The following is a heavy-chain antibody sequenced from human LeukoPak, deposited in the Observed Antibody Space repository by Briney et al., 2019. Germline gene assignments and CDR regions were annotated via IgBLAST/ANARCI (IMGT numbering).Heavy chain of an antibody. J-gene: IGHJ4*02. CDR3: ARVEGSDWYLYYLDY. V-gene: IGHV3-48*03. Sequence: PGGSLRLSCAASGFTFSSYEMNWVRQAPGKGLEWVSYISSSGSTIYYADSVKGRFTISRDNAKNSLYLQMNSLRAEDTAVYYCARVEGSDWYLYYLDYWGQGTLVTVSS. CDR2: ISSSGSTI. CDR1: GFTFSSYE. D-gene: IGHD6-19*01.